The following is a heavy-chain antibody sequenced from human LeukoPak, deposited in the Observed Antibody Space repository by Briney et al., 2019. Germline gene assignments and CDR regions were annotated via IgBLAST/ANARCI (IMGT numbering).Heavy chain of an antibody. D-gene: IGHD3-22*01. V-gene: IGHV4-61*08. CDR3: VRQGASSGYYLFDY. Sequence: SETLSLTCTVSGGSINSGDYYWSWIRQPPGKGLQWIGEVAHKGPTVYSPTLNRKYNPSFKSRVTMSVGPSKNQFSLKLSSVTAADTATYYCVRQGASSGYYLFDYWGQGRLVIVSS. CDR1: GGSINSGDYY. J-gene: IGHJ4*02. CDR2: VAHKGPT.